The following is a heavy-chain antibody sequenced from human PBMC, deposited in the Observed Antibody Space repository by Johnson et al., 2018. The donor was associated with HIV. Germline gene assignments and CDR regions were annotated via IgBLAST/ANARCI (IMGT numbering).Heavy chain of an antibody. CDR2: ISYDGSNK. V-gene: IGHV3-30*04. Sequence: QVQLVESGGGLVQPGGSLRLSCVASGFTLSNNAMHWVRQAPGKGLEWVAVISYDGSNKYYAHSVKGRFTISRDNARSTLYLQMNSLRPEDTAVYYCARDGRDLVTRGSFDVWGQGTMVTVSS. CDR1: GFTLSNNA. CDR3: ARDGRDLVTRGSFDV. D-gene: IGHD3-9*01. J-gene: IGHJ3*01.